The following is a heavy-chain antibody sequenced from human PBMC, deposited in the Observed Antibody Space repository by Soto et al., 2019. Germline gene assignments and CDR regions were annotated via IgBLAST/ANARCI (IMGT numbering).Heavy chain of an antibody. D-gene: IGHD1-20*01. CDR2: IYYSGIT. J-gene: IGHJ6*02. CDR3: ARYKSNYYYGMDV. CDR1: GGRVCSSF. Sequence: PSGSPALTRAVCGGRVCSSFWGWFRQPPGKGLEWIGYIYYSGITNYNPSLKSRVTISVDTSKNQFSLKLSSVTAADTAVYYCARYKSNYYYGMDVWGQGTTVTVSS. V-gene: IGHV4-59*02.